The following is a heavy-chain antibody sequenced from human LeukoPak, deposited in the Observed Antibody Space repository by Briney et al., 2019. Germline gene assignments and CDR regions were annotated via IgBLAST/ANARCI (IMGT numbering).Heavy chain of an antibody. D-gene: IGHD2-15*01. CDR2: IYSGGST. J-gene: IGHJ4*02. CDR3: ASSHCSGGSCYRRTPRFDY. V-gene: IGHV3-53*01. CDR1: GFTVSSNY. Sequence: GGSLRLSCAASGFTVSSNYMSWVRQAPGKGLEWVSVIYSGGSTYYADSVKGRFTISRDNSKNTLYLQMNSLRAEDTAVYYCASSHCSGGSCYRRTPRFDYWGQGTLVTVSS.